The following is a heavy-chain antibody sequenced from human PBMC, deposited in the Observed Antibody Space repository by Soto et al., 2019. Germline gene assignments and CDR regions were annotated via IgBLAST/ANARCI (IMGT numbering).Heavy chain of an antibody. CDR3: TRVETTPFDY. J-gene: IGHJ4*02. CDR1: GFTFSASA. CDR2: IKSKPSSYAT. D-gene: IGHD1-26*01. Sequence: VQLVESGGGLVQPGGSLKLSCAASGFTFSASAVHWVRQASGRGLEWVGRIKSKPSSYATAYGASVRGRFTISRDDSKNTAYLQMNSLKTEDTAVYYCTRVETTPFDYWGQGTLVTVSS. V-gene: IGHV3-73*02.